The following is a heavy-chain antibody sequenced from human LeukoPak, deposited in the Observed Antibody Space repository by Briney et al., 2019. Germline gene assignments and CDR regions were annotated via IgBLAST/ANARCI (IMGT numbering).Heavy chain of an antibody. D-gene: IGHD3-9*01. Sequence: GGSLRLSCAASGFTFSSYSMNWVRQAPGKGLEWVSGISWNSGSIGYADSVKGRFTISRDNAKNSLYLQMNSLRAEDMALYYCAKEGSETGYAPLDYWGQGTLVTVSS. V-gene: IGHV3-9*03. CDR2: ISWNSGSI. CDR3: AKEGSETGYAPLDY. J-gene: IGHJ4*02. CDR1: GFTFSSYS.